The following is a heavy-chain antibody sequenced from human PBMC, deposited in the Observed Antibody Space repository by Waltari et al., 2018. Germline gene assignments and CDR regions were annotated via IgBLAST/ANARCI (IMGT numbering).Heavy chain of an antibody. Sequence: QVQLQQWGAGLLKPSETLSLTCAVYGGSFSGYYWSWIRQPPGKGLEWIGEINHSGSTNSNPTLKVRVTIAVDTSKNQFSLKLSSVTAADTAVYYCARGRVRYFDWLLSAGWFDPWGQGTLVTVSS. J-gene: IGHJ5*02. CDR2: INHSGST. V-gene: IGHV4-34*01. D-gene: IGHD3-9*01. CDR3: ARGRVRYFDWLLSAGWFDP. CDR1: GGSFSGYY.